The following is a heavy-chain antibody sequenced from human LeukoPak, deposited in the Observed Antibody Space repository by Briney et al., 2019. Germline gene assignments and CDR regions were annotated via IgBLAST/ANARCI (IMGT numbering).Heavy chain of an antibody. CDR2: IKQDGSEK. D-gene: IGHD3-22*01. V-gene: IGHV3-7*04. CDR3: ARGYYYDSSGYYS. CDR1: GFTFSSYW. Sequence: AGGSLRLSCAASGFTFSSYWMSWVRQAPGKGLEWVANIKQDGSEKYYVDSVKGRFTISRDNAKNSLYLQMNSLRAEDTAVYYCARGYYYDSSGYYSWGQGTLVTVSS. J-gene: IGHJ4*02.